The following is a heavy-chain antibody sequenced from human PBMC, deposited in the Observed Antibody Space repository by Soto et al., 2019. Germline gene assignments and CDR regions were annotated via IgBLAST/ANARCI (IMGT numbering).Heavy chain of an antibody. CDR2: IKNDGSEQ. V-gene: IGHV3-7*03. Sequence: GGSLRLSCAASGFTFSTYYMTWVRQAPGKGLEWVASIKNDGSEQYYVDSVKGRFTISRDNAKNSLYLQMNSLRAGDTALYYCSRENWFQDYWGQGTRVTASS. D-gene: IGHD3-10*01. CDR1: GFTFSTYY. J-gene: IGHJ4*02. CDR3: SRENWFQDY.